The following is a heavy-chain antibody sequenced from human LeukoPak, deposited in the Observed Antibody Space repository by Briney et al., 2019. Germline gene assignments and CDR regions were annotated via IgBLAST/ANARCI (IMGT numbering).Heavy chain of an antibody. CDR2: IYYSGST. V-gene: IGHV4-30-4*07. Sequence: SETLSLTCAVSGGSISSGGYSWSWIRQPPGKGLEWIGYIYYSGSTYYNPSLKSRVTISVDTSKNQFSLKLSSVTAADTAVYYCARTTLVGANPIYWFDPWGQGTLVTVSS. J-gene: IGHJ5*02. CDR1: GGSISSGGYS. D-gene: IGHD1-26*01. CDR3: ARTTLVGANPIYWFDP.